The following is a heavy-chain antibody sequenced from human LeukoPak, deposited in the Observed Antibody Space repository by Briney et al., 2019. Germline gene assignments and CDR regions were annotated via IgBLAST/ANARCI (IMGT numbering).Heavy chain of an antibody. J-gene: IGHJ3*02. V-gene: IGHV3-9*03. CDR3: AKESQAFDI. CDR2: ISWNSGSI. CDR1: GFTFDDYA. Sequence: GGSLRLSCAASGFTFDDYAMHWVRQAPGKGLEWVSGISWNSGSIGYADSVKGRFTISRDNARNSLYLQMNSLRAEDMALYYCAKESQAFDIWGQGTMVTVSS.